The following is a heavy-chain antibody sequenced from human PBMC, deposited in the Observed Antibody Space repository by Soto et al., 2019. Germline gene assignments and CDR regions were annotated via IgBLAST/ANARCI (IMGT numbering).Heavy chain of an antibody. Sequence: PGGSLRLSCAASGFTFSSYAMSWVRQAPGKGLEWVSAISGSGGSTYYADSVKGRFTISRDNSKNTLYLQMNSLRAEDTAVYYCAKDSYYDSSGYYHYFDYWGQGTLVTVSS. CDR2: ISGSGGST. D-gene: IGHD3-22*01. V-gene: IGHV3-23*01. CDR3: AKDSYYDSSGYYHYFDY. CDR1: GFTFSSYA. J-gene: IGHJ4*02.